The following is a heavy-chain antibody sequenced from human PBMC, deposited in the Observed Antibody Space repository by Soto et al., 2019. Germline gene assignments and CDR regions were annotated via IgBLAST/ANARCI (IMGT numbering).Heavy chain of an antibody. Sequence: GASVKVSCKASGYTFTSYGISWVRQAPGQGLEWMGWISAYNGNTNYAQKLQGRVTMTTDTSTSTAYMELRSLRSDDTAVYYCASALVYCSSTSCYDNWGQGTLVTVSS. J-gene: IGHJ4*02. CDR2: ISAYNGNT. CDR1: GYTFTSYG. CDR3: ASALVYCSSTSCYDN. D-gene: IGHD2-2*01. V-gene: IGHV1-18*01.